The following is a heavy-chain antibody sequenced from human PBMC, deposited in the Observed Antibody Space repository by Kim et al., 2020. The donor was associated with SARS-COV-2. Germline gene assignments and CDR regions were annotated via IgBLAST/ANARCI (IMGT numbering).Heavy chain of an antibody. CDR3: SRDGGAARYSSFDY. CDR1: GGSFSSYY. Sequence: SETLSLTCTVSGGSFSSYYWSWIRQPPGKGLEWIGYIYYSGSTNYNPSLKSRVTISVDTSKNQFSLKLSSVPAPDTAVYYCSRDGGAARYSSFDYWGQGT. CDR2: IYYSGST. D-gene: IGHD6-6*01. J-gene: IGHJ4*02. V-gene: IGHV4-59*01.